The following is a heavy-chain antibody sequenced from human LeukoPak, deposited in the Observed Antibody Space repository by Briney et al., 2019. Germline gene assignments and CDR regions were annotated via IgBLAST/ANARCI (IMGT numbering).Heavy chain of an antibody. J-gene: IGHJ6*03. CDR1: GYSFTSYW. V-gene: IGHV5-51*01. Sequence: GESLKISCKGSGYSFTSYWIGWVRQMPGKGLEWMGIIYPGDSDTRYSPSFQGQVTISADKSISTAYPQWSSLKASDTAMHYCARQAPYDILTGSYYYYYYMDVWGKGTTVTVSS. CDR2: IYPGDSDT. CDR3: ARQAPYDILTGSYYYYYYMDV. D-gene: IGHD3-9*01.